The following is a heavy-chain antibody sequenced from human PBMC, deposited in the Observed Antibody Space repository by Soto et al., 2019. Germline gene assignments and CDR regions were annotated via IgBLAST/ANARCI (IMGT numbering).Heavy chain of an antibody. CDR2: INPSGGST. V-gene: IGHV1-46*01. Sequence: ASVKVSCKASGYTFTSYYMHWVRQAPGQGLEWMGIINPSGGSTSYAQKFQGRVTITRDTSTSTVYMELSSLGSEDTAVYYWARGYSGHLACIDLWGQGTRVTVSS. D-gene: IGHD5-12*01. CDR1: GYTFTSYY. J-gene: IGHJ5*02. CDR3: ARGYSGHLACIDL.